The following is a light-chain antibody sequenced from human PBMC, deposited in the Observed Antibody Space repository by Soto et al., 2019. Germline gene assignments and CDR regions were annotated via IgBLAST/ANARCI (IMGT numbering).Light chain of an antibody. CDR3: QSYASSLSAYV. Sequence: QSLLGQPPSVSGAPGQKVTISCTGSSSNSGAGYDLHWYQQLPGTAPKLLLYGNSNRPSGVPDRFSGSKSGTSASLAITGLQAEDDADYYCQSYASSLSAYVFGTGTKVTVL. CDR1: SSNSGAGYD. CDR2: GNS. J-gene: IGLJ1*01. V-gene: IGLV1-40*01.